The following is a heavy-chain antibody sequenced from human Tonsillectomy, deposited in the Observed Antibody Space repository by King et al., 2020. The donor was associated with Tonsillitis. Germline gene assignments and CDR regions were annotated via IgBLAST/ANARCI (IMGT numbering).Heavy chain of an antibody. V-gene: IGHV3-9*01. Sequence: VQLVESWGGLVQPGRALRLSCADSGFTFDDYAMHWVRQAPGKGLEGVSAIIWNSGIIGYSDSVKGRFTISRDNAKNSLYLEMRSLRPEDTALYYCAKDFWNDLDYDYGMDVWGQGTTVTVSS. J-gene: IGHJ6*02. CDR3: AKDFWNDLDYDYGMDV. D-gene: IGHD1-1*01. CDR2: IIWNSGII. CDR1: GFTFDDYA.